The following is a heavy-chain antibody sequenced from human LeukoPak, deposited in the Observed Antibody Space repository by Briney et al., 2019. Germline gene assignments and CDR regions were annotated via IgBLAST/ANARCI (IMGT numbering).Heavy chain of an antibody. J-gene: IGHJ3*02. D-gene: IGHD3-22*01. CDR2: INHSGST. Sequence: PSETLSLTCAVYGGSFSGYYWSWIRQPPGKGLEWIGEINHSGSTNYNPSLKSRVTISVDTSKNQFSLKLSSVTAADTAVYYCARDAHYYDSSGYYSELPNDAFDIWGQGTMVTVSS. CDR3: ARDAHYYDSSGYYSELPNDAFDI. CDR1: GGSFSGYY. V-gene: IGHV4-34*01.